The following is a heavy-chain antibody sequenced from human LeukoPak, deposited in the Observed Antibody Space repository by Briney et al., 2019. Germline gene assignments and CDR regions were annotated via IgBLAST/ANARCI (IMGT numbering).Heavy chain of an antibody. D-gene: IGHD1-26*01. Sequence: ASVKVSCKASGYTCSSYGISWVRQAPGQGLEWMGWISAYNGNTNYAQKLQGRVTMSTDTSTSTAYMELRSLRSDDTAVYYCAREPQWELTGGFDYWGQGTLVTVSS. CDR3: AREPQWELTGGFDY. J-gene: IGHJ4*02. V-gene: IGHV1-18*01. CDR1: GYTCSSYG. CDR2: ISAYNGNT.